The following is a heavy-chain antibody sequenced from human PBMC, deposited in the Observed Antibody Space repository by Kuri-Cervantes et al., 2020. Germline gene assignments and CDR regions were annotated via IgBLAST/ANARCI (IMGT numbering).Heavy chain of an antibody. J-gene: IGHJ5*02. CDR3: ARGRDPNYDFWSGPTNIVLWFDP. CDR2: INAGNGNT. CDR1: GCTFTSYA. Sequence: ASVKVSCKASGCTFTSYAMHWVRQAPGQRLEWMGWINAGNGNTKYSQKFQGRVTMTRNTSISTAYMELSSLRSEDTAVYYCARGRDPNYDFWSGPTNIVLWFDPWGQGTLVTSPQ. V-gene: IGHV1-3*01. D-gene: IGHD3-3*01.